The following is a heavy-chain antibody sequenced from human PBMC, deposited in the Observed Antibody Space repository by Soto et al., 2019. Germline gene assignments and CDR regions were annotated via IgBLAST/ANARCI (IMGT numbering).Heavy chain of an antibody. CDR3: AKTVNGWVFAFDI. V-gene: IGHV3-23*01. CDR1: GFTFSRYA. CDR2: ISGSGGTT. D-gene: IGHD6-19*01. Sequence: EVQLLESGGGLVQPGGSLRLSCAASGFTFSRYALSWVRQSPGKGLEWVSAISGSGGTTYYADSVKGRFTFSRDNSKNKLYLQMHSLSAEDTAVYYFAKTVNGWVFAFDILGQGTMGTVSS. J-gene: IGHJ3*02.